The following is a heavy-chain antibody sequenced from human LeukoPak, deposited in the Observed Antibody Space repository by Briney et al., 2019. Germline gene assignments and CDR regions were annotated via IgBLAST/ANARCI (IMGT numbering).Heavy chain of an antibody. CDR1: GFTFSTYS. J-gene: IGHJ6*02. CDR2: IRSSSSYI. V-gene: IGHV3-21*01. Sequence: GGSLRLSCAASGFTFSTYSMNWVRQAPGKRLEWVSYIRSSSSYIYYPDSVKGRFTISRDNAKNSLYLQMNSLRAEDTAVYYCATRRQQLVMNYYGMDVWGQGTTVTVSS. CDR3: ATRRQQLVMNYYGMDV. D-gene: IGHD6-13*01.